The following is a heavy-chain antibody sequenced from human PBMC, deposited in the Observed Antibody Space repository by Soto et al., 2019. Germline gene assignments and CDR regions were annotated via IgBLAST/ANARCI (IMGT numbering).Heavy chain of an antibody. V-gene: IGHV3-23*01. CDR3: AKDLHGSGAPF. D-gene: IGHD3-10*01. CDR1: GFTFSSYA. CDR2: ISGSGGST. J-gene: IGHJ3*01. Sequence: GGSLRPSCAASGFTFSSYAMSWVRQAPGKGLEWVSAISGSGGSTYYADSVKGRFTISRDNSKNTLYLQMNSLRAEDTAVYYCAKDLHGSGAPFWGQGTMVTVSS.